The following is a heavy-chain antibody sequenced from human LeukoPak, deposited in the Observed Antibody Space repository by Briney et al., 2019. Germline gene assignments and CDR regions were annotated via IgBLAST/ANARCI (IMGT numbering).Heavy chain of an antibody. CDR3: ARQAEYYYGMDV. Sequence: ASVRVSRKASGYTFTGHYLHWVRQAPGQGLEWMGWIHSNSGGTNYGQKFQGRVNMTRDTSVSTAYMELNRLSSDDTAVYSCARQAEYYYGMDVWGQGTTVTVCS. V-gene: IGHV1-2*02. D-gene: IGHD6-25*01. CDR1: GYTFTGHY. CDR2: IHSNSGGT. J-gene: IGHJ6*02.